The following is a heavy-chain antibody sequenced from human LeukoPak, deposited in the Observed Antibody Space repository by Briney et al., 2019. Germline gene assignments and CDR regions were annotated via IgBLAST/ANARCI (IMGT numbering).Heavy chain of an antibody. Sequence: SETLSLTCTVSGASISSYFWSWIRQPPGKGLEWIGSISERWSTNYNPSRKSRLTISVDTSKNQFSLKLRSVTAADTAVYYCARVQYYDSSSYPLFDYWDQGTLVTVSS. CDR3: ARVQYYDSSSYPLFDY. V-gene: IGHV4-59*01. J-gene: IGHJ4*02. CDR1: GASISSYF. CDR2: ISERWST. D-gene: IGHD3-22*01.